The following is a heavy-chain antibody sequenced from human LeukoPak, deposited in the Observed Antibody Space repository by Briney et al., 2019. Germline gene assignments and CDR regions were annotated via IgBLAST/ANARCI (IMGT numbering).Heavy chain of an antibody. CDR1: GFSFSSFA. V-gene: IGHV3-23*01. D-gene: IGHD3-10*01. J-gene: IGHJ6*04. CDR2: IIDAGGAT. CDR3: AKFNGHPTTNYYMDV. Sequence: GGSLRLSCAASGFSFSSFAMTWVRQPPGKGLEWVSGIIDAGGATYYADSVKGRFTISRDNSKNTLFLQMNSRGAEDTAVYYCAKFNGHPTTNYYMDVWGEGTTVTVSS.